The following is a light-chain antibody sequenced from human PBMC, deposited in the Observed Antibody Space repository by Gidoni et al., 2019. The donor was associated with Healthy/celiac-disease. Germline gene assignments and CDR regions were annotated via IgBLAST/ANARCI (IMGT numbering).Light chain of an antibody. J-gene: IGLJ3*02. V-gene: IGLV2-14*03. CDR1: SSEVGGYNY. CDR2: DLS. Sequence: QSALTQPASVSVSPGQSITISCTGTSSEVGGYNYVSWYQQHPGKAPKLMIYDLSNRPSGVSNRFSGSKSGTTATLTISGLQAEDEADYYCRSYTSSSIWVFGGGTKLTVL. CDR3: RSYTSSSIWV.